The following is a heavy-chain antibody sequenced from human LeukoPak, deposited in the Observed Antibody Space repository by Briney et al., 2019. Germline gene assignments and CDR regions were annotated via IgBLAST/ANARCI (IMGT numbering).Heavy chain of an antibody. D-gene: IGHD3-9*01. V-gene: IGHV1-8*02. J-gene: IGHJ6*02. CDR1: GYTFTSYG. Sequence: ASVKVSCKASGYTFTSYGISWVRQAPGQGLEWMGWMNPNSGNTGYAQKFQGRVTMTRNTSISTAYMELSSLRSEDTAVYYCARDAADYDILTGYPMDVWGQGTTVTASS. CDR2: MNPNSGNT. CDR3: ARDAADYDILTGYPMDV.